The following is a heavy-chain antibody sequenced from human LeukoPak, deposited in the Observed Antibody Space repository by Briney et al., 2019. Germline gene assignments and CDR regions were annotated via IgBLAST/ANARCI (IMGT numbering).Heavy chain of an antibody. V-gene: IGHV3-30*18. D-gene: IGHD6-19*01. CDR2: ISYDGSNK. J-gene: IGHJ4*02. CDR3: AKGGHSSGWYDRFDH. CDR1: GFTFSSYG. Sequence: GGSLRLSCAASGFTFSSYGMHWVRQAPGKGLEWGAVISYDGSNKYYADSVKGRFTISRDNSKNTLYLQMNSLRAEDTAVYYCAKGGHSSGWYDRFDHWGQGTLVTVSS.